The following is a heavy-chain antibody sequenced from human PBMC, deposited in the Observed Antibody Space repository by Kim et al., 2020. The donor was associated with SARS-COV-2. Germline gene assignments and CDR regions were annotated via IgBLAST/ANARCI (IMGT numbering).Heavy chain of an antibody. Sequence: GGSLRLSCTASGFTFEDYAMNWFRQAPGKGLEWVGFIRSNPSGGTTEYAASVKGRFTISSDDSKRIAYLQRHSPKTKATSVYYCVHRGKFGGDPDYWGQG. V-gene: IGHV3-49*03. CDR3: VHRGKFGGDPDY. CDR1: GFTFEDYA. J-gene: IGHJ4*02. D-gene: IGHD3-10*01. CDR2: IRSNPSGGTT.